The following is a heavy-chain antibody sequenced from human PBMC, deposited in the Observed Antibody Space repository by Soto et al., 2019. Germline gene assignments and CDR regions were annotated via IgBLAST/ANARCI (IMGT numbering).Heavy chain of an antibody. CDR1: GFTFSNYW. J-gene: IGHJ3*02. V-gene: IGHV3-74*01. Sequence: EVQLVDSGGGLVQPGGSLTLSCAASGFTFSNYWMHWVRQAPGKGLVWVSRSNTDGSNTIYAGSVKGRFTVSRDNAKNTLYLQMDSLRDEDTAMYYCARDQGRNDAFDIWGQGTRVTVSS. CDR3: ARDQGRNDAFDI. CDR2: SNTDGSNT.